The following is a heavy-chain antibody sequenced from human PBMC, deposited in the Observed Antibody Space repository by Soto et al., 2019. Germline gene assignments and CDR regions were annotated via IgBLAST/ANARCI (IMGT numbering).Heavy chain of an antibody. CDR1: GGSFSGYY. J-gene: IGHJ5*02. CDR3: ARGQWLAVSWFDP. V-gene: IGHV4-34*01. CDR2: INHSGST. D-gene: IGHD6-19*01. Sequence: SETLSLTCAFYGGSFSGYYWSWIRQPPGKGLEWIGEINHSGSTNYNPSLKSRVTISVDTSKNQFSLKLSSVTAADTAVYYCARGQWLAVSWFDPWGQGTLVTVSS.